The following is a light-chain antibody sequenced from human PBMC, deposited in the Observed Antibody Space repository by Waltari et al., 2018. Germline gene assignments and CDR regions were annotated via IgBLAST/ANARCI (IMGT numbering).Light chain of an antibody. J-gene: IGLJ1*01. Sequence: QSVLTQPPSVSGAPGQRVTISCTGSSSNIGAGYDVHWYQQLPGPAPKLLIYGNSNRPSGVPDRFSGSKSGTSASLAITGLQAEDEADYYCQSYDSSYVFGTGTKVTVL. CDR1: SSNIGAGYD. CDR2: GNS. CDR3: QSYDSSYV. V-gene: IGLV1-40*01.